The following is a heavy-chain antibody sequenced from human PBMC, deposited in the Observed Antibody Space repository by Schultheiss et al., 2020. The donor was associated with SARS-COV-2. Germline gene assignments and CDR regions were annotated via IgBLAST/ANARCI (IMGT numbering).Heavy chain of an antibody. D-gene: IGHD3-3*01. CDR2: IRQDGREK. J-gene: IGHJ5*02. V-gene: IGHV3-7*01. Sequence: GGSLRLSCAASGFTFSSYAMHWVRQAPGKGLEWVGNIRQDGREKFYVGSVKGRFTISRDNTKNTLYLQMNSLRAEDTAVYYCARDTYYDFWSGCFNWFDPWGQGTLVTVSS. CDR1: GFTFSSYA. CDR3: ARDTYYDFWSGCFNWFDP.